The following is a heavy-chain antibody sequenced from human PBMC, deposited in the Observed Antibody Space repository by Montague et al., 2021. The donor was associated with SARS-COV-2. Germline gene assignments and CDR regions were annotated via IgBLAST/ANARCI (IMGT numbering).Heavy chain of an antibody. CDR2: IYFSGST. D-gene: IGHD3-16*01. J-gene: IGHJ5*02. CDR3: ARFLAAGGVICNWFDT. Sequence: SETLSLTCTVSGGSLTSYYWNWIRQSPGKGLEWIGHIYFSGSTNYNPSLRSRVTISADTSRNQFSLKLDSVTAADTAVYYCARFLAAGGVICNWFDTWGQGALVTVSS. V-gene: IGHV4-59*08. CDR1: GGSLTSYY.